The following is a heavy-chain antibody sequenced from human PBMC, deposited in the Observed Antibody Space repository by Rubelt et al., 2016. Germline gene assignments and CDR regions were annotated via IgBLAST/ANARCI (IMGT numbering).Heavy chain of an antibody. V-gene: IGHV4-34*01. CDR3: ARESYDSSGYYAY. Sequence: QVQLQQWGAGLLKPSETLSLTCAVYGGSLSGYYWTWIRQTPGKGLEWIGEIYHSGTTTNYNPSLKSRVTISLDASKNQFSLKLSSVTAADTAVYYCARESYDSSGYYAYWGQGTLVTVSS. CDR2: IYHSGTTT. J-gene: IGHJ4*02. D-gene: IGHD3-22*01. CDR1: GGSLSGYY.